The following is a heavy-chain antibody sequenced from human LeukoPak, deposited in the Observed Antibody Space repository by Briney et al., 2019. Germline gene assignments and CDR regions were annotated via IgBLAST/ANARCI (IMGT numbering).Heavy chain of an antibody. D-gene: IGHD3-9*01. Sequence: TSETLSLTCTVSGGSISSYYWSWIRQPPGKGLEWTGYIYYSGSTNYNPSLKSRVTISVDTSKNQFPLKLSSVTAADTAVYYCAGTLRYFDWSALGNWFDPWGQGTLVTVSS. CDR2: IYYSGST. CDR3: AGTLRYFDWSALGNWFDP. V-gene: IGHV4-59*01. CDR1: GGSISSYY. J-gene: IGHJ5*02.